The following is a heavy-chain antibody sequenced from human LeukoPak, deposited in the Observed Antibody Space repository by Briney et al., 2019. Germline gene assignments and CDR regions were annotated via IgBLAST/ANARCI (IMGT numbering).Heavy chain of an antibody. Sequence: SVKVSCKASGYTVTGYYMHWVRQTPGQGLEWMGWIIPIFGTTNYAQKFQDRVTITADKSTSTAYMKLSSLRSEDTAVYYCARVVGLTGYSSNWYSGYYYYMDVWGKGTTVTVSS. CDR3: ARVVGLTGYSSNWYSGYYYYMDV. CDR1: GYTVTGYY. D-gene: IGHD6-13*01. CDR2: IIPIFGTT. V-gene: IGHV1-69*06. J-gene: IGHJ6*03.